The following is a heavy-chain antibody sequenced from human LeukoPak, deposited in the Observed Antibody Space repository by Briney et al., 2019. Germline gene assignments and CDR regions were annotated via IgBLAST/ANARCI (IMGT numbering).Heavy chain of an antibody. CDR3: TTDYDYVWGSYRYREDYYYYGMDV. J-gene: IGHJ6*02. D-gene: IGHD3-16*02. CDR2: IKSKTDGGTT. CDR1: GFTFSNAW. V-gene: IGHV3-15*07. Sequence: SGGSLRLSCAASGFTFSNAWMNWVRQAPGKGLEWVGRIKSKTDGGTTDYAAPVKGRFTISRDDSKNTLYLQMNSLKTEDTAVYYCTTDYDYVWGSYRYREDYYYYGMDVWGQGTTVTVSS.